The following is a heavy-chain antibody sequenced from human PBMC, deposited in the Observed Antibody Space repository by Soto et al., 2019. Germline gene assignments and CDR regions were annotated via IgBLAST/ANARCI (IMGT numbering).Heavy chain of an antibody. J-gene: IGHJ4*02. CDR2: INPTDSYA. V-gene: IGHV5-10-1*01. CDR3: ARQMTSQFDY. Sequence: LGESLKISCEGSGYSFTSFRVNWVRQIPGKGLEWMGRINPTDSYAEYSPSFQGHVTISIDKSVSTAYLQWSSLKASDTAVYYCARQMTSQFDYWGQGTLVTVSS. CDR1: GYSFTSFR. D-gene: IGHD2-21*02.